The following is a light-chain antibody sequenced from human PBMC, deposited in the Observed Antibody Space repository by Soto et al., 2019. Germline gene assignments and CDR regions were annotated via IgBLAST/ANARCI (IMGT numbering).Light chain of an antibody. V-gene: IGLV1-47*01. CDR2: RND. CDR3: AAWDDSLSGSYV. J-gene: IGLJ1*01. CDR1: SSNIGNNY. Sequence: QSVLTQPPSASGTPGQRVTVSCSGSSSNIGNNYVFWYQHLPGTAPKLLIYRNDQRPSGVSARFSGSKSGTSASLAISGLRSEDECDYYCAAWDDSLSGSYVFGPGTKVTVL.